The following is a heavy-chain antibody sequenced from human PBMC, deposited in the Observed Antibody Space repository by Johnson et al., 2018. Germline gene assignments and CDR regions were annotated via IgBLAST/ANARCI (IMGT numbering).Heavy chain of an antibody. D-gene: IGHD6-19*01. CDR3: AKEGAVAGPDYYYYGMDV. CDR1: GFTFSSYS. V-gene: IGHV3-48*01. Sequence: VQLVEAGGGLVQPGGSLRLSCAASGFTFSSYSMNWVRQAPGKGLEWVSYISSSSSTIYYADSVKGRFTISRDNAKTSLYLQMNSLRAEDTAVYYCAKEGAVAGPDYYYYGMDVWGQGTTVTVSS. CDR2: ISSSSSTI. J-gene: IGHJ6*02.